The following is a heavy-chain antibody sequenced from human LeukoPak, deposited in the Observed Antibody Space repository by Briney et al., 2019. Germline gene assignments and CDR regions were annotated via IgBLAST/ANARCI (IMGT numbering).Heavy chain of an antibody. CDR2: ISDSGGST. CDR1: GFPFSSYA. Sequence: GGSLRLSCSASGFPFSSYAMHWVRQAPGKGLEYLSAISDSGGSTYYADSVKGRFTISRDNSKNTLYLQMSSLRAEDTAVYFCVRGYSFGPYGMDVWGQGTTVTVSS. D-gene: IGHD2-15*01. CDR3: VRGYSFGPYGMDV. V-gene: IGHV3-64D*09. J-gene: IGHJ6*02.